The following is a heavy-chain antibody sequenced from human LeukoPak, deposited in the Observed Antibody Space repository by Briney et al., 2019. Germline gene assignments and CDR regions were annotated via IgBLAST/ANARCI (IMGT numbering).Heavy chain of an antibody. D-gene: IGHD3-22*01. Sequence: GESPKISCKGSGYSFTSYWIGWVRQMPGKGLECMGTINPGDSDTRYSPSFQGQVTILADKSFSTAYLQWSSLKASDTAMYYCARLRYYDSSGYSPDAFDIWGQGTMVTVSS. CDR1: GYSFTSYW. V-gene: IGHV5-51*01. CDR3: ARLRYYDSSGYSPDAFDI. CDR2: INPGDSDT. J-gene: IGHJ3*02.